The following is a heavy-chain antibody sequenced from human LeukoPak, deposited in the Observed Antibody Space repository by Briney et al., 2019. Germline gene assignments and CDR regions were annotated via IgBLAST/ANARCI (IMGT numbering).Heavy chain of an antibody. D-gene: IGHD6-13*01. V-gene: IGHV1-2*06. CDR3: ARVSSSWCDY. CDR1: GYTFTSYD. CDR2: INPNSGGT. Sequence: ASVKASCKASGYTFTSYDINWVRQAPGQGLEWMGRINPNSGGTNYAQKFQGRVTMTRDTSISTAYMELSRLRSDDTAVYYCARVSSSWCDYWGQGTLVTVSS. J-gene: IGHJ4*02.